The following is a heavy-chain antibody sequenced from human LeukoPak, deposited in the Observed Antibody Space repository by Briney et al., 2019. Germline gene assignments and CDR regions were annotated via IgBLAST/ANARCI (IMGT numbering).Heavy chain of an antibody. V-gene: IGHV3-23*01. D-gene: IGHD5-24*01. CDR1: GFTFSTYA. CDR2: ISNSGGST. CDR3: AKIELVTNNFDY. J-gene: IGHJ4*02. Sequence: GGSLRLSCAASGFTFSTYAMSWVRQAPGEGLEWVSSISNSGGSTYYADSVKGRFTISRDNSKNTLYLRMNSLRAEDTAVYYCAKIELVTNNFDYWGQGTLVTVSS.